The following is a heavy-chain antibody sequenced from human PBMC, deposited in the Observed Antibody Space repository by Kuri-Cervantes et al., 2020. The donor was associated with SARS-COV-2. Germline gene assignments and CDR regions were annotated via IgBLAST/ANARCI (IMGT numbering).Heavy chain of an antibody. V-gene: IGHV4-34*01. D-gene: IGHD3-9*01. CDR2: INHSGST. CDR3: ARDRQRAYYDILTGYYPVFYYYGMDV. J-gene: IGHJ6*02. CDR1: GGSFSGYY. Sequence: GSLRLSCAVYGGSFSGYYWSWIRQPPGKGLEWIGEINHSGSTKNNPSLKSRVTKSVDTSKNQFSLKLSSVTAADTAVYYCARDRQRAYYDILTGYYPVFYYYGMDVWGQGTTVTVSS.